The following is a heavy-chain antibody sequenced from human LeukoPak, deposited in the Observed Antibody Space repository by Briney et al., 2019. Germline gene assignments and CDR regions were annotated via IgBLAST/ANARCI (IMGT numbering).Heavy chain of an antibody. V-gene: IGHV3-23*01. CDR2: ISGSGGST. CDR1: GFTFSGYG. Sequence: GGSLRLSCAASGFTFSGYGMSWVRQAPGKGLEWVSGISGSGGSTYYADSVKGRFTISRDNSKNTLYLHMNSLTAADTAVYFCARDRRGSYISDAFDIWGQGTMVTVSS. CDR3: ARDRRGSYISDAFDI. J-gene: IGHJ3*02. D-gene: IGHD1-26*01.